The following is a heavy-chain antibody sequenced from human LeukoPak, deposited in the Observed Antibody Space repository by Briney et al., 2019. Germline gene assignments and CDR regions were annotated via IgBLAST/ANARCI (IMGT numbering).Heavy chain of an antibody. CDR3: ARDLSYSGSPRGI. J-gene: IGHJ3*02. D-gene: IGHD1-26*01. CDR2: IYYSGST. Sequence: PSETLSLTCTVSGGSISSSSYYWGWIRQPPGKGLEWIGSIYYSGSTYYNPSLKSRVTISVDTSKNQFSLKLSSATAADTAVYYCARDLSYSGSPRGIWGQGTMVTVSS. V-gene: IGHV4-39*07. CDR1: GGSISSSSYY.